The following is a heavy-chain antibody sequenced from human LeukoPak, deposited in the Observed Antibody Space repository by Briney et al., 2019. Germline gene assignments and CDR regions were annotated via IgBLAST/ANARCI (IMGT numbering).Heavy chain of an antibody. CDR2: IIPIFGTA. CDR3: ARVYYDILTGYPGDWFDP. V-gene: IGHV1-69*05. CDR1: GGTFGSYA. D-gene: IGHD3-9*01. J-gene: IGHJ5*02. Sequence: SVKVSCKASGGTFGSYAISWVRQAPGQGLEWMGRIIPIFGTANYAQKFQGRVTITTDESTSTAYMELSSLRSEDTAVYYCARVYYDILTGYPGDWFDPWGQGTLVTVSS.